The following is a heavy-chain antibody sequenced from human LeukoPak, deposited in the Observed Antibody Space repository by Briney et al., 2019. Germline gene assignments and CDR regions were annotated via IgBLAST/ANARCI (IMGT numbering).Heavy chain of an antibody. D-gene: IGHD5-12*01. J-gene: IGHJ4*02. Sequence: GGSLRLSCAASGFTFSSYSMNWVRQAPGKELEWVSSISSSSSYIYYADSVKGRFTISRDNAKNSLYLQMNSLRAEDTAVYYCARDDIVATTHFDYWGQGTLVTVSS. V-gene: IGHV3-21*01. CDR2: ISSSSSYI. CDR1: GFTFSSYS. CDR3: ARDDIVATTHFDY.